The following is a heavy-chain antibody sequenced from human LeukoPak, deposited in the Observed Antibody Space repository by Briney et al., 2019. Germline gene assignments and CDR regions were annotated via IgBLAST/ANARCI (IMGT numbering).Heavy chain of an antibody. Sequence: GGSLRLSCAASGFTFTTYSMKWVRQAPGKGLEWISYISGGSGTIYYADSVRGRFTISRDNARNSLYLQLNSLRAEDTAVYFCARVTVGATADYFDSWGQGTLVTVSS. CDR3: ARVTVGATADYFDS. D-gene: IGHD1-26*01. CDR1: GFTFTTYS. J-gene: IGHJ4*02. CDR2: ISGGSGTI. V-gene: IGHV3-48*01.